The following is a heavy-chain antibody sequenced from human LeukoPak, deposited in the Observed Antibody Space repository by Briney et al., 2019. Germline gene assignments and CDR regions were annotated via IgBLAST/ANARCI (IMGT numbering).Heavy chain of an antibody. Sequence: ASVKVSCKVSGYTLTELSMHWVRQAPGKGLEWMGGLDPEDGETIYAQKFQGRVTMTEDTSTDTAYMELSSLRSEDTAVYYCATATLFHYGMDVWGQGTTVTVSS. CDR2: LDPEDGET. V-gene: IGHV1-24*01. D-gene: IGHD3-16*01. J-gene: IGHJ6*02. CDR3: ATATLFHYGMDV. CDR1: GYTLTELS.